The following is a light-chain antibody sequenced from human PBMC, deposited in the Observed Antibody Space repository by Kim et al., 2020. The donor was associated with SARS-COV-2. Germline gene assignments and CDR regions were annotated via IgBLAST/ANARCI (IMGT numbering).Light chain of an antibody. CDR3: AAWDDSLNVPM. Sequence: QSALTQPPSASGTPGQRVSISCSGSSSNIGSNTVNWYHQFPGTAPKLLIYSNDQRPSGVPDRFSGSKSGTSASLDISGLQSEDESDYYCAAWDDSLNVPMFGGGTKVTVL. CDR1: SSNIGSNT. V-gene: IGLV1-44*01. CDR2: SND. J-gene: IGLJ3*02.